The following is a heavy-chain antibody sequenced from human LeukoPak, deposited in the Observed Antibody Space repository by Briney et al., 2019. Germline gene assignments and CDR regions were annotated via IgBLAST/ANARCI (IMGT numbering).Heavy chain of an antibody. D-gene: IGHD5-18*01. J-gene: IGHJ4*02. V-gene: IGHV3-30*04. Sequence: PGRSLRLSCAASGFTFGTYAMHWVRQAPGKGLEWVALISYDGSSKYYADSVKGRFTISRDNSKNTLYLQMNSLRAEDTAVYYCARDREYSYGYDYWGQGTLVTVSS. CDR3: ARDREYSYGYDY. CDR2: ISYDGSSK. CDR1: GFTFGTYA.